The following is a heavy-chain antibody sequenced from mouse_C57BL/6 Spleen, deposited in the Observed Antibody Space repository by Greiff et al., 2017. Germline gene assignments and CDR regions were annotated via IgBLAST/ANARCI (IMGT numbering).Heavy chain of an antibody. CDR3: ARYSKFITVISHMDY. CDR1: GYTFTDYN. J-gene: IGHJ4*01. Sequence: VQLQQSGPELVKPGASVKMSCKASGYTFTDYNMHWVKQSHGKSLEWIGYINPNNGGTSYNQKFKGKATLTVNKTSSTAYIELRSLTSEDSSVYSCARYSKFITVISHMDYWGQGTSVTVSS. CDR2: INPNNGGT. D-gene: IGHD1-1*01. V-gene: IGHV1-22*01.